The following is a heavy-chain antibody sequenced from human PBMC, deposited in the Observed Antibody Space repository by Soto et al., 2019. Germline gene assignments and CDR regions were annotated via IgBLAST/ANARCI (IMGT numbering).Heavy chain of an antibody. Sequence: GSLRLSCAASGFTVSSNYMSWVRQAPGKGLEWVSVIYSGGSTYYADSVKGRFTISRDNSKNTLYLQMNSLRAEDTAVYYCARVAYYDFWSGYSDYMDVWGKGTTVTVSS. CDR3: ARVAYYDFWSGYSDYMDV. CDR1: GFTVSSNY. CDR2: IYSGGST. V-gene: IGHV3-66*01. J-gene: IGHJ6*03. D-gene: IGHD3-3*01.